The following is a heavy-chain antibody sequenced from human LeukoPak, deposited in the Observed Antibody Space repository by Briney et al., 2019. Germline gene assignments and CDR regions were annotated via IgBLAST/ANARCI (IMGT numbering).Heavy chain of an antibody. D-gene: IGHD2-2*01. CDR3: ARQDRGYCSSTSCST. CDR2: IYYSGST. J-gene: IGHJ5*02. Sequence: SETLSLTCTVSGGSISSSSYYWGWIRQPPGKGLEWIGSIYYSGSTYYNPSLKSRVTISVDTSKNQFSLKLSSVTAADTAVYYCARQDRGYCSSTSCSTWGQGTLVTVSS. CDR1: GGSISSSSYY. V-gene: IGHV4-39*01.